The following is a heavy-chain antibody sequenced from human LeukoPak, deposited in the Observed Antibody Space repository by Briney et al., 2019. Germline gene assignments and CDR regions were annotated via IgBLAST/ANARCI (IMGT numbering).Heavy chain of an antibody. CDR1: GGSISTSNYY. Sequence: SETLSLTCTVSGGSISTSNYYWGWIRQPPGKGLEWIGNIFYSGSTYYSPSLRSRVTISLDTSRNQFSLKLNSVTAADTAVYYCARRGITMKHWGQGTLVTVSS. J-gene: IGHJ1*01. CDR3: ARRGITMKH. V-gene: IGHV4-39*07. D-gene: IGHD3-22*01. CDR2: IFYSGST.